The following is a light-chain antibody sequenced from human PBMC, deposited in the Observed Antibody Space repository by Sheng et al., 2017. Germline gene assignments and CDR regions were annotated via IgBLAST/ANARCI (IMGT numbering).Light chain of an antibody. V-gene: IGLV3-1*01. CDR1: KLGDKY. J-gene: IGLJ2*01. CDR3: QTWDTDTVV. Sequence: SYELTQPPSVSVSAGQTASISCSGDKLGDKYACWYRQKPGQSPVLVIYHDTKRPSGIPGRFSGSNSGNTATLTISGTQAMDEADYYCQTWDTDTVVFGGGTRLTVL. CDR2: HDT.